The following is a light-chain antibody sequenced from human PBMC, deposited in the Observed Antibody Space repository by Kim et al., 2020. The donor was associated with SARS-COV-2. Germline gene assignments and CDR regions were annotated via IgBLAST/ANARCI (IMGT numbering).Light chain of an antibody. CDR3: NSYTSSSTLV. V-gene: IGLV2-14*03. CDR2: DVS. J-gene: IGLJ3*02. CDR1: SSDVGGYNY. Sequence: GQSITISCPGTSSDVGGYNYVSWYQQHPGKAPKLMIYDVSKRPSGVSSRFSGSKSGNTASLTISGLQAEDEADYYCNSYTSSSTLVFGGGTQLTVL.